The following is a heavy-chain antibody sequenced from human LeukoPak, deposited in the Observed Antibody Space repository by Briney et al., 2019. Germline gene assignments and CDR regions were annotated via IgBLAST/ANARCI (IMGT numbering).Heavy chain of an antibody. D-gene: IGHD3-22*01. CDR1: GYSFTGHY. Sequence: ASVKVSCKASGYSFTGHYMHWVRQAPGQGLEWMGWINPNSGGTNYAQKFQGRVTMTRDTSISTAYMELSRLRSDDTAVYYRARELNYDSSGYYFDYWGQGTLVTVSS. CDR2: INPNSGGT. J-gene: IGHJ4*02. V-gene: IGHV1-2*02. CDR3: ARELNYDSSGYYFDY.